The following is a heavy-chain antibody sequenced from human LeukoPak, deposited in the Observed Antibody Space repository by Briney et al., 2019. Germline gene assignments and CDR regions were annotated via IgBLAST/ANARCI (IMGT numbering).Heavy chain of an antibody. D-gene: IGHD2-15*01. CDR1: GNTVTDYY. CDR3: ARAATATEFDY. Sequence: SVKVSCKVSGNTVTDYYVHWVRQAPGQGLEWMGGIIPIFGTANYAQKFQGRVTITADESTSTAYMELSSLRSEDTAVYYCARAATATEFDYWGQGTLVTVSS. J-gene: IGHJ4*02. CDR2: IIPIFGTA. V-gene: IGHV1-69*13.